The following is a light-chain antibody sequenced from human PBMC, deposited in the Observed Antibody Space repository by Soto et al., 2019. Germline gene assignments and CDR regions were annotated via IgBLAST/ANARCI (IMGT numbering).Light chain of an antibody. CDR2: GAS. Sequence: ETVLTQSPGTLSLSPGERATLSCRASQTIRSNYLAWYRQTPGQAPRLLIYGASNRATGIADRFSGSGSGTDFTLIISRLEPEDFAVYYCQQYAGSPWTFGQGTKVEIK. V-gene: IGKV3-20*01. CDR3: QQYAGSPWT. CDR1: QTIRSNY. J-gene: IGKJ1*01.